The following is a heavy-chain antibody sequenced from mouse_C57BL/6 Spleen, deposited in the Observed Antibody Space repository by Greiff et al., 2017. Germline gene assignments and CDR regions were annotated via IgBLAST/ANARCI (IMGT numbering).Heavy chain of an antibody. V-gene: IGHV5-4*01. J-gene: IGHJ1*03. Sequence: EVQVVESGGGLVKPGGSLKLSCAASGFTFRSYAMSLVRQTPDKRLECVATISDGGSYTYYPDNVKGRFTISRDNAKNNLYLQMSHLKSEDTAMYYCAREGATVVENWYFDVWGTGTTVTVAS. CDR2: ISDGGSYT. CDR1: GFTFRSYA. CDR3: AREGATVVENWYFDV. D-gene: IGHD1-1*01.